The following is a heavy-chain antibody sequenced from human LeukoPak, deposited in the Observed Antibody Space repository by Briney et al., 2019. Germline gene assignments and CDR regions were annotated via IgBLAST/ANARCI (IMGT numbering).Heavy chain of an antibody. J-gene: IGHJ4*02. V-gene: IGHV3-23*01. D-gene: IGHD5-24*01. CDR2: ISSSGGST. Sequence: GGSLRLSCAASGFTFSSYAMSWVRQAPGKGLEWVSTISSSGGSTSYADSVKGRFTISRDNSKNTLYLQMNNLRAEDTAVYYCARVVGNGYNLYFDYWGQGTLVTVSS. CDR1: GFTFSSYA. CDR3: ARVVGNGYNLYFDY.